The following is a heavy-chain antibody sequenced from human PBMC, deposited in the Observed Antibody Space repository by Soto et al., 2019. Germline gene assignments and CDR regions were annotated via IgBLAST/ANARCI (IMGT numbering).Heavy chain of an antibody. D-gene: IGHD6-13*01. CDR3: ASSLIAAALYGMDV. CDR2: INAGNGNT. V-gene: IGHV1-3*01. CDR1: GYTFTSYA. Sequence: QVQLVESGAEVKKPGASVKVSCKASGYTFTSYAMHWVRQAPGQRLEWMGWINAGNGNTKYSQNFQGGVTFTRETSASTAYMGLSSLRSEDSAVYYCASSLIAAALYGMDVWGQGTTVTVSS. J-gene: IGHJ6*02.